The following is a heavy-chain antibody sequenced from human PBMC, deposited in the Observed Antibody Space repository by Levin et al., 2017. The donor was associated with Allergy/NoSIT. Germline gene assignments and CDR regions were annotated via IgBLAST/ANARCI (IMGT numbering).Heavy chain of an antibody. D-gene: IGHD2-21*02. V-gene: IGHV4-59*08. J-gene: IGHJ4*02. CDR3: ARLAYCGGDCYARGMGEFDY. CDR2: IYYSGST. CDR1: GGSISSYY. Sequence: ASETLSLTCTVSGGSISSYYWSWIRQPPGKGLEWIGYIYYSGSTNYNPSLKSRVTISVDTSKNQFSLKLSSVTAADTAVYYCARLAYCGGDCYARGMGEFDYWGQGTLVTVSS.